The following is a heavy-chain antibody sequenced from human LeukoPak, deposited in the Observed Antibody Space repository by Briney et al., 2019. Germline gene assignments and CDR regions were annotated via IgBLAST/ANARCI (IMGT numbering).Heavy chain of an antibody. J-gene: IGHJ2*01. V-gene: IGHV1-69*13. CDR2: IIPIFGTA. CDR3: APTYCGGDCYSKYWYFDL. D-gene: IGHD2-21*02. CDR1: GGTFSSYA. Sequence: GASVKVSCKASGGTFSSYAISWVRQAPGQGLEWMGGIIPIFGTANYAQKFQGRVTITADESTSTAYMELSSLGSEDTAVYYCAPTYCGGDCYSKYWYFDLWGRGTLVTVSS.